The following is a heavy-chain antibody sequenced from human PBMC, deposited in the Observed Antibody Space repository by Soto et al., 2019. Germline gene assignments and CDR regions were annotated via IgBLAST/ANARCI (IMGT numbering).Heavy chain of an antibody. D-gene: IGHD2-15*01. J-gene: IGHJ3*02. V-gene: IGHV4-34*01. CDR1: GGSFSGYY. Sequence: SETLSLTCAVYGGSFSGYYWSWIRQPPGKGLEWIGEINHSGSTNYNPSLKSRVTISVDTSKNQFSLKLSSVTAADTAVYYCARAKPLGYCSGGSCYSGAFDIWGQGTMVTVSS. CDR2: INHSGST. CDR3: ARAKPLGYCSGGSCYSGAFDI.